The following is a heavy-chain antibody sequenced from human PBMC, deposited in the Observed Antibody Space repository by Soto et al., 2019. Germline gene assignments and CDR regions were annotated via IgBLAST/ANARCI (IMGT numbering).Heavy chain of an antibody. CDR3: ARHTPAISISDH. CDR1: GGPISSSSYY. Sequence: SETLSLTCTVSGGPISSSSYYWGWIRQPPGKGLEWIGSIYYSGNTYYNPSLKSRVTISVDTSKNQFSLKLSSVTAADTAVYYCARHTPAISISDHWGQGTLVTVSS. J-gene: IGHJ4*02. D-gene: IGHD2-15*01. CDR2: IYYSGNT. V-gene: IGHV4-39*01.